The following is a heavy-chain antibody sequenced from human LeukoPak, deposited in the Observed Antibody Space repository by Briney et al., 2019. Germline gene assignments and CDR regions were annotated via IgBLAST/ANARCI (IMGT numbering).Heavy chain of an antibody. CDR2: IRYDGSDK. V-gene: IGHV3-30*02. D-gene: IGHD3-16*01. J-gene: IGHJ3*01. CDR1: GFTFRTYG. CDR3: AKRADYYDSSRALYDAFDL. Sequence: PGGSLRLSCAASGFTFRTYGMHWVRQAPGKGLEWVTFIRYDGSDKFYADSVRGRFTISRDNSKNTLFLELNSLRVEDTGVYYCAKRADYYDSSRALYDAFDLWGQGTMVTVSS.